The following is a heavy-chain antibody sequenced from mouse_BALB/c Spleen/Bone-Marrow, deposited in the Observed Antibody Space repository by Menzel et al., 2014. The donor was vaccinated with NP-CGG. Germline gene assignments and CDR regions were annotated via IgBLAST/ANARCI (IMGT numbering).Heavy chain of an antibody. CDR2: IWAGGST. CDR1: GFSLTSYG. J-gene: IGHJ1*01. CDR3: ARTLRWYFDV. V-gene: IGHV2-9*02. Sequence: QVQLQQPGPGLVAPSQSLSITCTVSGFSLTSYGVHWVSQPPGEGLEWLGVIWAGGSTNYNSALMSRLNISKDNSKSQVFLKMNSLQTDDTAMYYCARTLRWYFDVWGAGTAVTVSS.